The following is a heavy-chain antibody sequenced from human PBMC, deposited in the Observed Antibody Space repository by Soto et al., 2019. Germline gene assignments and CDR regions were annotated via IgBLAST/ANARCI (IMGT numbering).Heavy chain of an antibody. CDR1: GFTFDDYG. J-gene: IGHJ4*02. Sequence: EVQLVESGGGVVRPGGSLRLSCAASGFTFDDYGMSWVREAPGKGLEWVAGVNWNGGSTGYADSVKGRFTISRDNAKNPLSLQMSRLRAADTALYHCARSNYYNDFWSPYDYWGQGTLVTVPS. V-gene: IGHV3-20*01. CDR3: ARSNYYNDFWSPYDY. CDR2: VNWNGGST. D-gene: IGHD3-3*01.